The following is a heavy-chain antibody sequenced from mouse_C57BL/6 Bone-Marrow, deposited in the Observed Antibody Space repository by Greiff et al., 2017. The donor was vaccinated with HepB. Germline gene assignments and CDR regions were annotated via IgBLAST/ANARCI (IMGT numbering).Heavy chain of an antibody. CDR2: ISNLAYSI. CDR3: ARQRGLYSKTYYAMDY. Sequence: EVQGVESGGGLVQPGGSLKLSCAASGFTFSDYGMAWVRQAPRKGPEWVAFISNLAYSIYYADTVTGRFTISRENAKNTLYLEMSSLRSEDTAMYYCARQRGLYSKTYYAMDYWGQGTSVTVSS. J-gene: IGHJ4*01. CDR1: GFTFSDYG. D-gene: IGHD2-5*01. V-gene: IGHV5-15*01.